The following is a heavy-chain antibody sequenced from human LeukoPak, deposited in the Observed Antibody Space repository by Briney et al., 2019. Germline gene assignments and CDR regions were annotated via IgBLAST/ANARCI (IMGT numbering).Heavy chain of an antibody. CDR2: INSDGSST. CDR1: GFTFSSYE. D-gene: IGHD6-6*01. J-gene: IGHJ4*02. Sequence: GGSLRLSCAASGFTFSSYEMNWVRQAPGKGLVWVSRINSDGSSTSYADSVKGRFTISRDNAKNTLYLQMNSLRAEDTAVYYCAGGSLAYFDYWGQGTLVTVSS. V-gene: IGHV3-74*01. CDR3: AGGSLAYFDY.